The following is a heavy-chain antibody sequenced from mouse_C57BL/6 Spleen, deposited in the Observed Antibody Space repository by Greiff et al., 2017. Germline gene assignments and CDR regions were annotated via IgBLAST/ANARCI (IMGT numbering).Heavy chain of an antibody. V-gene: IGHV1-55*01. CDR1: GYTFTSYW. CDR2: IYPGSGST. D-gene: IGHD4-1*01. J-gene: IGHJ4*01. CDR3: ARDWNYYAMDY. Sequence: QVQLQQPGAELVKPGASVKMSCKASGYTFTSYWITWVKQRPGQGLEWIGDIYPGSGSTNYNEKFKSKATLTVDTASSTAYMQLSSLTSEDSAVYYCARDWNYYAMDYWGQGTSVTVSS.